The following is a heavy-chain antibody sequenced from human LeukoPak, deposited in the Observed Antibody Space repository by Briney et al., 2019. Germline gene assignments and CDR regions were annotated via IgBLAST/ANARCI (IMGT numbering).Heavy chain of an antibody. V-gene: IGHV1-8*01. J-gene: IGHJ6*02. D-gene: IGHD6-6*01. Sequence: ASVKVSCKASGYTFTSYDINWVRPATGQGLEWMGWMNPDSGNTGYAQQFQGRVTMTRNTSINTAYMELSSLRSEDTAVYYCATAGSSSSYGMDVWGQGTAVTVSS. CDR3: ATAGSSSSYGMDV. CDR2: MNPDSGNT. CDR1: GYTFTSYD.